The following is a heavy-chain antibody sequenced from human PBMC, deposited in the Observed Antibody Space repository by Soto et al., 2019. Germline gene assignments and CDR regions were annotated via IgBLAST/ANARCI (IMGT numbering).Heavy chain of an antibody. Sequence: PSETLSLTCTVSYGSITNTNWWTWVRQTPGKGLEWLGEIYHTGSTKYNPSLQSRVTMSVDKSKNQFSLKLTSVTADDTAIYYCAKGPLTTMVRGYWFEPWGQGTQVTVSS. CDR3: AKGPLTTMVRGYWFEP. CDR2: IYHTGST. CDR1: YGSITNTNW. J-gene: IGHJ5*02. V-gene: IGHV4-4*02. D-gene: IGHD3-10*01.